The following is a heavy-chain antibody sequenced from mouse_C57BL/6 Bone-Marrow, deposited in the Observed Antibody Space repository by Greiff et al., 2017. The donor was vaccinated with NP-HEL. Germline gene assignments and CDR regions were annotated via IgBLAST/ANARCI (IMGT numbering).Heavy chain of an antibody. CDR1: GFSLTSYG. J-gene: IGHJ3*01. CDR3: ARHEDYSNGFAY. V-gene: IGHV2-6-1*01. Sequence: QVQLKESGPGLVAPSQSLSITCTVSGFSLTSYGVHWVRQPPGKGLEWLVVIWSDGRTTYNSALKSRLSISKDNSKSQVFLKMNSLQTDDTAMYYCARHEDYSNGFAYWGQGTLVTVSA. D-gene: IGHD2-5*01. CDR2: IWSDGRT.